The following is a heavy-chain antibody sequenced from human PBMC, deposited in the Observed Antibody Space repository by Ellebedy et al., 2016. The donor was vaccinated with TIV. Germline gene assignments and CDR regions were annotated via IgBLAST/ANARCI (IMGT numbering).Heavy chain of an antibody. CDR3: AKDWREPLSRPNWFDP. CDR2: IRHDESKI. CDR1: GFTFSDYG. Sequence: GESLKISCTTSGFTFSDYGMHWVRPAPGKGLEWVAFIRHDESKIYYADSVQGRFTISRDNPNNTLYLQMDSLTAADTAVYYCAKDWREPLSRPNWFDPWGQGTLVTVSS. D-gene: IGHD1-26*01. J-gene: IGHJ5*02. V-gene: IGHV3-30*02.